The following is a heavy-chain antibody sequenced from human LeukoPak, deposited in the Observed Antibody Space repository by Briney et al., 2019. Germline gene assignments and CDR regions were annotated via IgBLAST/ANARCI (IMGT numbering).Heavy chain of an antibody. CDR1: GYTLTELS. V-gene: IGHV1-24*01. CDR3: ARGPYRGTYGYFDF. Sequence: GASVKVSCKVSGYTLTELSMHWVRQAPGKGLEWMGGFDPEDGETFYAQKFQGRVTMTEDTSTDTAYMELSSLRSEDTAVYFCARGPYRGTYGYFDFWGQGTLVTVSS. CDR2: FDPEDGET. J-gene: IGHJ4*02. D-gene: IGHD3-10*01.